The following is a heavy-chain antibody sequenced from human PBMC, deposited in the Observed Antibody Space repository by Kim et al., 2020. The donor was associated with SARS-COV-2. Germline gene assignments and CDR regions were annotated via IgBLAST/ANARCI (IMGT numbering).Heavy chain of an antibody. V-gene: IGHV1-18*01. CDR3: ARDHIAAAGTTLHY. D-gene: IGHD6-13*01. J-gene: IGHJ4*02. CDR1: GYTFTSYG. Sequence: ASVKVSCKASGYTFTSYGISWVRQAPGQGLEWMGWISAYNGNTNYAQKLQGRVTMTTDTYTSTAYMELRSLRSDDTAVYYCARDHIAAAGTTLHYWGQGTLVPVSS. CDR2: ISAYNGNT.